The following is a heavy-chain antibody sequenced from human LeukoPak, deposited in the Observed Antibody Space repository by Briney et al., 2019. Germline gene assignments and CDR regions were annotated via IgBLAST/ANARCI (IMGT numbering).Heavy chain of an antibody. D-gene: IGHD2-15*01. Sequence: PSETLSLTCTVSGASISTNYWSWIRQLPEKGLEWIGYVYYSGNTNYNPSLKSRVTISVDTLKNQFSLKMSSVTAADTATYYCARGVVAATGYDYWGQGTLVTVSS. J-gene: IGHJ4*02. V-gene: IGHV4-59*01. CDR2: VYYSGNT. CDR1: GASISTNY. CDR3: ARGVVAATGYDY.